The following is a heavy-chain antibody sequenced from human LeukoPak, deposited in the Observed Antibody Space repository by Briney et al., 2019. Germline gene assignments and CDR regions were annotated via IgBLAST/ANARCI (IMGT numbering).Heavy chain of an antibody. CDR1: GFTFSGYG. CDR2: IRYDGSNK. J-gene: IGHJ4*02. Sequence: PGGSLRLSCAASGFTFSGYGMHWVRQAPGKGLEWVAFIRYDGSNKYYAASVKGRFTISRDNSKNTLYLQMNSMRAEDTAVYYCAEDRYVSPTARRGRESDYWGQGTLVTVSS. V-gene: IGHV3-30*02. D-gene: IGHD2-2*01. CDR3: AEDRYVSPTARRGRESDY.